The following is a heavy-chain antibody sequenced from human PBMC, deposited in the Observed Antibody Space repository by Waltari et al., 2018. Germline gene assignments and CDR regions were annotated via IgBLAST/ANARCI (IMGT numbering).Heavy chain of an antibody. D-gene: IGHD3-16*01. CDR3: ATLGAYLGAFEV. CDR2: IYAGGCS. Sequence: EVQLVETGGALIHPGGSLRLSCAASEFIVRNNYMAWVRQAPGKGVEWVSVIYAGGCSYSADSVRRPFTISRDNSKNTLYLEMNALRPDDTAVYYCATLGAYLGAFEVWGRGTMVTVSS. V-gene: IGHV3-53*02. J-gene: IGHJ3*01. CDR1: EFIVRNNY.